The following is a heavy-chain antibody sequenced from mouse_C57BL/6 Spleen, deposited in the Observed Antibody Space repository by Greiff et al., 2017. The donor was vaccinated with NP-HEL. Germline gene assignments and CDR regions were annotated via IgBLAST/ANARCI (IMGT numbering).Heavy chain of an antibody. D-gene: IGHD2-1*01. CDR3: ARMGNLYYFDY. V-gene: IGHV1-80*01. J-gene: IGHJ2*01. CDR2: IYPGDGDT. Sequence: VQLQQPGAELVKPGASVKLSCKASGYTFTSYWMNWVKQRPGKGLEWIGQIYPGDGDTNYNGKFKGKATLTADKSSSTAYMQLSSLTSEDSAVYFCARMGNLYYFDYWGQGTTLTVSS. CDR1: GYTFTSYW.